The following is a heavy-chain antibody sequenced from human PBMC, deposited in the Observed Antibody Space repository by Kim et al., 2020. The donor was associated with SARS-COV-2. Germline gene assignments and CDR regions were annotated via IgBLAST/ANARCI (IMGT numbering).Heavy chain of an antibody. J-gene: IGHJ4*02. D-gene: IGHD1-26*01. CDR2: GTLR. Sequence: GTLRSYADDVKGRFTISRDNTENTVYLQMNSLRVEDTAVYYCARGMGDSLGQGTLVTVSS. CDR3: ARGMGDS. V-gene: IGHV3-74*01.